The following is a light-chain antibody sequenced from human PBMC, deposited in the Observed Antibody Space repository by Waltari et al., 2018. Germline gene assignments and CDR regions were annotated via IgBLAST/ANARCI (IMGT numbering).Light chain of an antibody. CDR2: DAS. V-gene: IGKV3-11*01. CDR1: QSVDNY. Sequence: ETVLTQSPATLSLSPGERATLSCRASQSVDNYLPWYQQKPGQAPRLLIYDASNRATGIPARFSGSGSGTDFTLTISSLEPEDFAVYYCQQRKIWPPLTFGGWTKVE. CDR3: QQRKIWPPLT. J-gene: IGKJ4*01.